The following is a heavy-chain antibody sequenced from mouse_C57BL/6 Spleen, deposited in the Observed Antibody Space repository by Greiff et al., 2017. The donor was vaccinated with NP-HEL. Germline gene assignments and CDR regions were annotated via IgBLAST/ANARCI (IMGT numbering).Heavy chain of an antibody. CDR2: IYPGDGDT. J-gene: IGHJ3*01. Sequence: QVQLKESGAELVKPGASVKISCKASGYAFSSYWMNWVKQRPGKGLEWIGQIYPGDGDTNYNGKFKGKATLTADKSSSTAYMQLSSLTSEDSAVYFCARGGWEGPCAYWGQGTLVTVSA. CDR1: GYAFSSYW. V-gene: IGHV1-80*01. CDR3: ARGGWEGPCAY. D-gene: IGHD3-3*01.